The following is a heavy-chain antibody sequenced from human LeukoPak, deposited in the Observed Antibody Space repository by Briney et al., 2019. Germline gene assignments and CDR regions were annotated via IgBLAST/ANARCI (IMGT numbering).Heavy chain of an antibody. D-gene: IGHD6-19*01. Sequence: GGSLRLSCAASGFTFSDYYMSWIRQAPGKGLEWVSYISSSGSTIYYADSVKGRFTISRDNAKNSLYLQMNSLRAEDTAVCYCARETSSGWYVDYWGQGTLVTVSS. CDR1: GFTFSDYY. V-gene: IGHV3-11*04. CDR2: ISSSGSTI. J-gene: IGHJ4*02. CDR3: ARETSSGWYVDY.